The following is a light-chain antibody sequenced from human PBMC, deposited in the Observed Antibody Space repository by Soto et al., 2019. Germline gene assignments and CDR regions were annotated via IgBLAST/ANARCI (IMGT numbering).Light chain of an antibody. V-gene: IGLV8-61*01. CDR3: VLYLDSGISV. Sequence: QTVVTQEPSFSVSPGGTVTLTCGLTSGSVSTSNYPSWYQQTPGQAPRTLMYSTNTRSSGVPDRFSGAILGNRAALIITEAKAEDESDYYCVLYLDSGISVFGGGTKLTVL. CDR1: SGSVSTSNY. J-gene: IGLJ3*02. CDR2: STN.